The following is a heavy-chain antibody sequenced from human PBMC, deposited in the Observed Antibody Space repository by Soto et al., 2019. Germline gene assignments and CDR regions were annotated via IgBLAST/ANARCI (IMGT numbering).Heavy chain of an antibody. Sequence: EVHLVESGGGLVQPGGSLRLSCAASGFTVSSKYMRWVRQAPGKGLEWVSLIHSGGPTYYEEYVEGRFTITRDTSDNTIHLQMDSRRAEDTDVYYCARDDVPCDGGRCYWVALDVWGKGTTVTVSS. CDR2: IHSGGPT. V-gene: IGHV3-66*01. D-gene: IGHD2-15*01. CDR1: GFTVSSKY. CDR3: ARDDVPCDGGRCYWVALDV. J-gene: IGHJ6*04.